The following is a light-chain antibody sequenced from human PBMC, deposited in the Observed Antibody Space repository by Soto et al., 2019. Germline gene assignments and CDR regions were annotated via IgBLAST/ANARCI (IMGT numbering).Light chain of an antibody. Sequence: QSVLTQPASVSGSPVQSITISCTGTSSDVGGYNYVSWYQQHPGTAPKLIIYEVSNRPSGVSNRFSGSKSGNTASLTISGRQVEDEADYYCCSYTSGATLVVFGGGTKVTVL. V-gene: IGLV2-14*01. CDR2: EVS. CDR3: CSYTSGATLVV. J-gene: IGLJ1*01. CDR1: SSDVGGYNY.